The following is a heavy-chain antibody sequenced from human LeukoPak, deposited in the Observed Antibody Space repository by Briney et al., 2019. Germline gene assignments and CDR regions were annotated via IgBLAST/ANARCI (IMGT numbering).Heavy chain of an antibody. J-gene: IGHJ4*02. CDR1: GFTFSSYA. CDR3: AKGREVRYCSGGSCFDFDY. Sequence: PGGSLRLSCAASGFTFSSYAMSWVRQAPGKGLEWVSAISGSGGSTYYADSVKGRFTISRDNSKNTLYLQMYSLRAEDTAVYYCAKGREVRYCSGGSCFDFDYWGQGTLVTVSS. CDR2: ISGSGGST. D-gene: IGHD2-15*01. V-gene: IGHV3-23*01.